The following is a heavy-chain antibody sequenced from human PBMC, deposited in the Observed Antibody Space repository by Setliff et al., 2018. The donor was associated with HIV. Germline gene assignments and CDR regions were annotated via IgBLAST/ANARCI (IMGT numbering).Heavy chain of an antibody. Sequence: PSETLSLTCAVYGGSFSGYYWSWIRQPPGKGLEWIGYIYTSGSTNYNPSLKSRVTISVDTSKNQFSLELSSVTAADTAVYYCARVEYSSSSGAFDIWGQGTMVTVSS. CDR3: ARVEYSSSSGAFDI. V-gene: IGHV4-59*01. CDR1: GGSFSGYY. CDR2: IYTSGST. J-gene: IGHJ3*02. D-gene: IGHD6-13*01.